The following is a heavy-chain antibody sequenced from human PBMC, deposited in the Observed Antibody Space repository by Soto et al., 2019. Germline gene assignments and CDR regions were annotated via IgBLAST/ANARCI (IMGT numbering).Heavy chain of an antibody. CDR3: ARPRGQQLGRTQPYYYSGMDV. CDR1: GGSISSSSYY. J-gene: IGHJ6*02. V-gene: IGHV4-39*01. D-gene: IGHD6-13*01. Sequence: QLQLQESGPGLVKPSETLSLTCTVSGGSISSSSYYWGWIRQPPGKGLEWIGSIYYSGSTYYNPSLKSRVTISVATSKNQFSLKLSSVTAADPAVYYCARPRGQQLGRTQPYYYSGMDVLGQGTTVTFSS. CDR2: IYYSGST.